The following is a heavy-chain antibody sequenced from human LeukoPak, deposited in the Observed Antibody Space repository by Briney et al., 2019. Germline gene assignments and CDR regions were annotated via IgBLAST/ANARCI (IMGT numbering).Heavy chain of an antibody. V-gene: IGHV1-8*01. CDR3: ARGAQYRYNWKLVQENAFDI. Sequence: ASVTVSCKASGYTFTSYDINWVRQATGQGLEWMGWMNPNSGNTGYAQKFQGRVTMTRNTSISTAYMELSSLRSEDTAVYYCARGAQYRYNWKLVQENAFDIWGQGTMVTVSS. D-gene: IGHD1-1*01. J-gene: IGHJ3*02. CDR2: MNPNSGNT. CDR1: GYTFTSYD.